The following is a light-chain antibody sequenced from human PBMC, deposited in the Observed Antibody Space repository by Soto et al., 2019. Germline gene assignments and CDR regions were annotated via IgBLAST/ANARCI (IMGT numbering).Light chain of an antibody. Sequence: LLTHFTSCMSASRGDSVTLTCRTSQGIRSALGWYQQKPGKVPKLLIYAASTLRSGVPSRFSGSGSGRDFTLSISSLQPEDFATYYCQKTDSTPWTFGQGTKVDIK. CDR2: AAS. J-gene: IGKJ1*01. CDR1: QGIRSA. V-gene: IGKV1-39*01. CDR3: QKTDSTPWT.